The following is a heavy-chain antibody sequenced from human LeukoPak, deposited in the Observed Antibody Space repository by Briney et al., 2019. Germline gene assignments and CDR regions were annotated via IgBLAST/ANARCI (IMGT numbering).Heavy chain of an antibody. D-gene: IGHD1-14*01. V-gene: IGHV3-7*01. CDR1: GFTFSSYW. J-gene: IGHJ4*02. Sequence: GGSLRLSCAASGFTFSSYWMSWVRQAPGKGLEWVANIKQDGSEKNYVDSVKGRFTISRDNAKNSLDLQMNSLRAEDTAVYYCARDRNNNYFDYWGQGTLLTVSS. CDR2: IKQDGSEK. CDR3: ARDRNNNYFDY.